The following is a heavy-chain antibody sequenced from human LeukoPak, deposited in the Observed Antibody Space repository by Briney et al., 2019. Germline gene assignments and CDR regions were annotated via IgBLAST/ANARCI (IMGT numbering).Heavy chain of an antibody. CDR2: VSRTGNYT. J-gene: IGHJ4*02. CDR3: VKGPSTSGNY. CDR1: GFSFNKYA. V-gene: IGHV3-64D*06. Sequence: GGSLRLSCSASGFSFNKYALHWVRQAPGKGLEYVSAVSRTGNYTYYADSVKGRFTISRDNSNDTLYLQMSSLRIEDTAIYFCVKGPSTSGNYWGQGTLVTVSS. D-gene: IGHD1-26*01.